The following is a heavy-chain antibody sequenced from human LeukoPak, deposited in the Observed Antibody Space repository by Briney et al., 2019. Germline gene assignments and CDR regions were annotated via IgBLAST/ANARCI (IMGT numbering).Heavy chain of an antibody. CDR2: VYPGDSDT. J-gene: IGHJ4*02. CDR3: ARLAVGEFDY. Sequence: GESLKISCEGSGYSFTSYWIYWVRPMPGKGLEWMGIVYPGDSDTRYSPSFQGQVTISADKSISTAYLQWSSLKASDTAMYYCARLAVGEFDYWGQGTLVTVSS. D-gene: IGHD6-19*01. V-gene: IGHV5-51*01. CDR1: GYSFTSYW.